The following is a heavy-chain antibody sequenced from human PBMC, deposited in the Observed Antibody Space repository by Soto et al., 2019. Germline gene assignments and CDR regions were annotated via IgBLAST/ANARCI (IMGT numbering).Heavy chain of an antibody. J-gene: IGHJ6*02. Sequence: GGSLRLSCAASGFTFSSYGMHWVRQAPGKGLEWVAVISYDGSNKYYADSVKGRFTISRDNSKNTLYLQMNSLRAEDTAVYYCAKDIEIFGVVISLYYYYGMDVWGQGTTVTVSS. D-gene: IGHD3-3*01. CDR2: ISYDGSNK. CDR3: AKDIEIFGVVISLYYYYGMDV. CDR1: GFTFSSYG. V-gene: IGHV3-30*18.